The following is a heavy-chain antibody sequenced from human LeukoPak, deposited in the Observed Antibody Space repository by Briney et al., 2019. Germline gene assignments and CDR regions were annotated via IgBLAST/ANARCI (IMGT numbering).Heavy chain of an antibody. V-gene: IGHV1-2*02. CDR3: ARTSPSSTWYEGGFCDY. Sequence: GASMKVSCKASGYTFTAYYIHWVRQAPGQGLEWMGWINPDSGGTNFAQKFQGRVTMTSDTSVSTAYLELSSLTSDDTAVYYCARTSPSSTWYEGGFCDYWGQGTLVTVSP. D-gene: IGHD6-13*01. J-gene: IGHJ4*02. CDR2: INPDSGGT. CDR1: GYTFTAYY.